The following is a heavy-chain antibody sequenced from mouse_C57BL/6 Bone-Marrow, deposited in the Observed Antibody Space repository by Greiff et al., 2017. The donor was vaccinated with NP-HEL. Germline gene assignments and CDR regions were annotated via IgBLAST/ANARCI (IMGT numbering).Heavy chain of an antibody. V-gene: IGHV5-12*01. Sequence: EVKVVESGGGLVQPGGSLKLSCAASGFTFSDYYMYWVRQTPEKRLEWVAYISNGGGSTYYPDTVKGRFTISRDNAKNTLYLHMSRLKSEDTAMYYCARPCNYGYYAMDYWGQGTSVTVSS. D-gene: IGHD2-1*01. J-gene: IGHJ4*01. CDR3: ARPCNYGYYAMDY. CDR2: ISNGGGST. CDR1: GFTFSDYY.